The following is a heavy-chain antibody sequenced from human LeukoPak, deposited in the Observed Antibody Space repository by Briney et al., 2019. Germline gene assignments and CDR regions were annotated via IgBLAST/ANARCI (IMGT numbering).Heavy chain of an antibody. CDR2: IWYDGSNK. Sequence: PGRSLRLSCAASGFTFSSSGMHWVRQAPGKGLEWVAVIWYDGSNKYYADSVKGRFTISRDNSKNTLYLQMNSLRGDDTAMYYCAREDYGDYADAFDIWGQGTMVTVSS. CDR3: AREDYGDYADAFDI. J-gene: IGHJ3*02. D-gene: IGHD4-17*01. V-gene: IGHV3-33*01. CDR1: GFTFSSSG.